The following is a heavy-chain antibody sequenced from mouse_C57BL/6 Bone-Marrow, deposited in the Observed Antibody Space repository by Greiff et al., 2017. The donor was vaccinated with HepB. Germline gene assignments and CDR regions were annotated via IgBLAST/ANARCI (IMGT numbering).Heavy chain of an antibody. J-gene: IGHJ2*01. V-gene: IGHV1-50*01. CDR1: GYTFTSYW. CDR2: IDPSDSYT. Sequence: QVHVKQPGAELVKPGASVKLSCKASGYTFTSYWMQWVKQRPGQGLEWIGEIDPSDSYTNYNQKFKGKATLTVDTSSSTAYMQLSSLTSEDSAVYYCATVWLRRDYWGQGTTLTVSS. D-gene: IGHD2-2*01. CDR3: ATVWLRRDY.